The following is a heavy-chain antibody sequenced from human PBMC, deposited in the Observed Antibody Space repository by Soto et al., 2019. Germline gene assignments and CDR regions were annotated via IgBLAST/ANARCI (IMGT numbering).Heavy chain of an antibody. CDR3: ARETSYDFWSGPQTMDV. J-gene: IGHJ6*02. CDR2: VHYDGTKK. D-gene: IGHD3-3*01. CDR1: GFTFSSYV. Sequence: QPGGSLRLSCAPSGFTFSSYVMHWVRQAPGKGLEWVAVVHYDGTKKYYADSVRGRFTISRDNSENILYLQMNSLRPDDTAVYFCARETSYDFWSGPQTMDVWGQGTTVTVSS. V-gene: IGHV3-33*01.